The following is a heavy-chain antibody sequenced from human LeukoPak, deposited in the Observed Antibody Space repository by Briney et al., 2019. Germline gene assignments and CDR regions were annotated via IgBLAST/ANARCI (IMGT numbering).Heavy chain of an antibody. CDR1: GYTFTSYY. Sequence: ASVKVSCKASGYTFTSYYIHWVRQAPGQGLEWMGIINPSGGSTSYAQKFQGRVTMTRDTSTSTVYMELSSLRSEDTAVYYCARGVLRDGYNYDAFDIWGQGTMVTVSS. CDR2: INPSGGST. CDR3: ARGVLRDGYNYDAFDI. V-gene: IGHV1-46*01. J-gene: IGHJ3*02. D-gene: IGHD5-24*01.